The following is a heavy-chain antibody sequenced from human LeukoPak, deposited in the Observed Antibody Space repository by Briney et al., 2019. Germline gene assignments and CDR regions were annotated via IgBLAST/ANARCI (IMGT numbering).Heavy chain of an antibody. D-gene: IGHD6-13*01. Sequence: ASVKVSCKASGYSFPMYAINWVRQAPGQGLEWMGWINPNSGGTNYAQKFQGRVTMTRDTSISTAYMELSSLTSDDTAVYYCAKDSFTGYSSSWCPDYWGQGTLVTVSS. J-gene: IGHJ4*02. CDR1: GYSFPMYA. CDR2: INPNSGGT. V-gene: IGHV1-2*02. CDR3: AKDSFTGYSSSWCPDY.